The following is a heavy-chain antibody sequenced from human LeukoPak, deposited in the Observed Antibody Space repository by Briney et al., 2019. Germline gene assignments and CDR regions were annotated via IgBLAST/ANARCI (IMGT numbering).Heavy chain of an antibody. CDR3: ARDGPEGAFDI. Sequence: GGSLRLSCAASGFTFSSYWMSWVRQAPGKGLEWVANIKQDGSEKYYVDSVKGRFTISRDNAKNSLYLQMNSLRAEGTAVYYCARDGPEGAFDIWGQGTMVTVSS. V-gene: IGHV3-7*01. J-gene: IGHJ3*02. CDR2: IKQDGSEK. CDR1: GFTFSSYW.